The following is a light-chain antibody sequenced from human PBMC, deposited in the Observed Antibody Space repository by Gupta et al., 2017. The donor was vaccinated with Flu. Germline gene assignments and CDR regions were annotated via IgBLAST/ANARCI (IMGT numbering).Light chain of an antibody. J-gene: IGKJ1*01. CDR1: QNNSSSY. CDR3: QEYGNSRT. Sequence: PGAQTVSTGEKATHTGRASQNNSSSYLGWYQQRPGQAHRLIIYGATRRARGIAGRFSGSGWGKDFALTRSGQEDEDCAVYYWQEYGNSRTFGQGTKVESK. V-gene: IGKV3-20*01. CDR2: GAT.